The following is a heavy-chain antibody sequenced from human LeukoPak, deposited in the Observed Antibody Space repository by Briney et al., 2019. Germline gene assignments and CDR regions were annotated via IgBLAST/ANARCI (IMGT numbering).Heavy chain of an antibody. D-gene: IGHD3-9*01. CDR2: ISSSSSYI. Sequence: PGGSLRLSCAASEFTFSSYSMNWVRLAPGKGLEWVSSISSSSSYIYYADSVKGRFTISRDNAKNSLYLQMNSLRAEDTAVYYCARDHWYYDILTGTHPGKAFDIWGQGTMVTVSS. CDR3: ARDHWYYDILTGTHPGKAFDI. V-gene: IGHV3-21*01. CDR1: EFTFSSYS. J-gene: IGHJ3*02.